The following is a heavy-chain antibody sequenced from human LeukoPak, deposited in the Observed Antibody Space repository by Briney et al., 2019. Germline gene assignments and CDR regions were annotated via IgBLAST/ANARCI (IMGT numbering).Heavy chain of an antibody. CDR3: TTDAPYYYGSGTNTDAFDL. V-gene: IGHV3-15*01. D-gene: IGHD3-10*01. J-gene: IGHJ3*01. CDR2: IKSEIGGGTT. CDR1: GFTFSVAC. Sequence: GGSLRLSCAASGFTFSVACMYWVRQAPGKGLEWVGRIKSEIGGGTTDYAAPVKGRFTISRDDSKDTLYMQMNSLKTEDTAVYYCTTDAPYYYGSGTNTDAFDLWGQGTMVTVSS.